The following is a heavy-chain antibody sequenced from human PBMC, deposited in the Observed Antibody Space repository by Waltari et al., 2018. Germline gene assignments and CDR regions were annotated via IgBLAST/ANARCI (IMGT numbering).Heavy chain of an antibody. V-gene: IGHV4-34*01. Sequence: QVQLQQWGAGLLKPSETLSLTCAVYGGSFSGYYWSWIRQPPGKGLEWIGEINHSGSTNYNPSLKSRVTISVDTSKNQFSLKLSSVTAADTAVYYCARGGSTSCCPYYYYYYMDVWGKGTTVTISS. CDR2: INHSGST. D-gene: IGHD2-2*01. CDR3: ARGGSTSCCPYYYYYYMDV. J-gene: IGHJ6*03. CDR1: GGSFSGYY.